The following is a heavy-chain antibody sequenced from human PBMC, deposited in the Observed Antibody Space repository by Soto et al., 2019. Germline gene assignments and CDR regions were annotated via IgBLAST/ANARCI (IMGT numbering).Heavy chain of an antibody. D-gene: IGHD2-21*02. CDR2: VNPSGGHT. Sequence: QVQLMQSGAEVKKPGASVKVSCKASGDTFTDYYIHWVRQAPGQGLEWMGTVNPSGGHTTYAQHFLGRVTRTXXXSXXTLYMELTSLTSDDTAIYYGARGGHVVVVTAALDYWGQGTLVTVSS. J-gene: IGHJ4*02. V-gene: IGHV1-46*01. CDR3: ARGGHVVVVTAALDY. CDR1: GDTFTDYY.